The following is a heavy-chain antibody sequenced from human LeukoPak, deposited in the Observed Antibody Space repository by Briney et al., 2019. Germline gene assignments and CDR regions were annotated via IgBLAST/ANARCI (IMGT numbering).Heavy chain of an antibody. J-gene: IGHJ4*02. CDR1: GYSISSGYY. V-gene: IGHV4-38-2*02. D-gene: IGHD5-18*01. CDR3: ATNRGYSYGLDS. Sequence: SETLSLTCTVSGYSISSGYYWGWIRQPPGKGLEWIGSIYHSGSTYYNPSLKSRVTISVDTPKNQFSLKLSSVTAADTAVYYCATNRGYSYGLDSWGQGTLVTVSS. CDR2: IYHSGST.